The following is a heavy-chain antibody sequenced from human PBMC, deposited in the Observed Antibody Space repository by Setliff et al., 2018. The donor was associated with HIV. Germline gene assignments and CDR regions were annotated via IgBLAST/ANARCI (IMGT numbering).Heavy chain of an antibody. J-gene: IGHJ3*02. CDR1: GYIFSGYY. CDR2: INSKSGDT. CDR3: ATRAYDSSGYLRSRVSGAAFDI. Sequence: ASVKVSCKASGYIFSGYYIHWVRQAPGQGLEWMGWINSKSGDTNYAQKFQGRVTMTRDTSISTAYMELFRLRSEDTAVYYCATRAYDSSGYLRSRVSGAAFDIWGQGTMVTVSS. V-gene: IGHV1-2*02. D-gene: IGHD3-22*01.